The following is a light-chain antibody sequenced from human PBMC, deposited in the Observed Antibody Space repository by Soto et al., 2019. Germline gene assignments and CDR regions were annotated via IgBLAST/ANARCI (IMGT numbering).Light chain of an antibody. V-gene: IGLV1-40*01. CDR2: GDT. Sequence: QSVLTQPPSVSGAPGQSVTISCTGSSSNIGAGYAVHWYQQLPGTAPKLLIYGDTNRPSGVPDRFSGSRSGTSASLAITGLQAEDEADYYCQSYDSSLSGPVIFGGGTQLTVL. CDR1: SSNIGAGYA. J-gene: IGLJ2*01. CDR3: QSYDSSLSGPVI.